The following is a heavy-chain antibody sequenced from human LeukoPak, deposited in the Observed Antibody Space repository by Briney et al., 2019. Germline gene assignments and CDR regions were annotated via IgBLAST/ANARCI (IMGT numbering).Heavy chain of an antibody. CDR1: GFTRSNTW. Sequence: PGGSLRLSCAASGFTRSNTWMHWLRQTPGRGLEWVSRINTDATIINYGASVKGRFTISRDSAGNTLYLQMDSLRVEDTAVYFCARDNYVGFFGPWGQGTRVTVSS. J-gene: IGHJ5*02. CDR2: INTDATII. CDR3: ARDNYVGFFGP. V-gene: IGHV3-74*01. D-gene: IGHD3-3*02.